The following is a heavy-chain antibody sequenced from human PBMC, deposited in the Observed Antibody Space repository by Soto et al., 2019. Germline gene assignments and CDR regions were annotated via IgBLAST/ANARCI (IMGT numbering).Heavy chain of an antibody. CDR2: ISFDGSDK. CDR3: ARSLTPRSGYFDY. Sequence: QVQLVESGGGVVQPGRSLRLSCIASGFTFNNHAMHWVRQAPGRGLEWVSAISFDGSDKYDADSVKGRFTISRDNSKNTLYLLMNSLRAEDTAVYYCARSLTPRSGYFDYWGQGTLVTVSS. CDR1: GFTFNNHA. J-gene: IGHJ4*02. V-gene: IGHV3-30-3*01.